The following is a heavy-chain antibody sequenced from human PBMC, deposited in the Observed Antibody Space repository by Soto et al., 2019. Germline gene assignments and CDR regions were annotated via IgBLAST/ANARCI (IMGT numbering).Heavy chain of an antibody. D-gene: IGHD2-2*01. CDR3: ARAGGKGYCISTRCYLPPVGRGFDP. CDR1: GYTFTSYG. Sequence: QVQLVQSGAEVKKPGASVKVSCKASGYTFTSYGISWVRQAPGQGLEWMGWISAYNGNTNYAQKLQGRVTMTTDTSTSTAYLELGRLRSDDTAVYYCARAGGKGYCISTRCYLPPVGRGFDPWGQGTLVTVSS. J-gene: IGHJ5*02. CDR2: ISAYNGNT. V-gene: IGHV1-18*01.